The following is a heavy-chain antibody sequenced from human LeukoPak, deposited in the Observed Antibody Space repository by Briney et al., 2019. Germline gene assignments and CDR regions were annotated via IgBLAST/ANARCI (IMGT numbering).Heavy chain of an antibody. CDR3: ARGRLGYCDSSSCLEAVDI. D-gene: IGHD2-2*01. V-gene: IGHV4-61*02. CDR2: IYTSGST. CDR1: GASISSGSYY. J-gene: IGHJ3*02. Sequence: SETLSLTCTVSGASISSGSYYWSWIRQPAGKGLEWIGRIYTSGSTNYNPSLKSRVTISVDTSKTHFSLKLSSVTAADTAVYYCARGRLGYCDSSSCLEAVDIWGQGTMVTVSS.